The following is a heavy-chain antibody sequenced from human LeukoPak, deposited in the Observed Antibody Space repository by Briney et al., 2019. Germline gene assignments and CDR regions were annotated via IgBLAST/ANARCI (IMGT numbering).Heavy chain of an antibody. J-gene: IGHJ4*02. Sequence: SETLSLTCTVSGGSIRGYYWSWIRQPPGRALEWVGYIYYSGSTNYNPSLKSRVTILVDTSKNQFSLKLSSVTAADTAVYYCARHGQTAMVPIDYWGQGTLVTVSS. CDR2: IYYSGST. CDR3: ARHGQTAMVPIDY. CDR1: GGSIRGYY. D-gene: IGHD5-18*01. V-gene: IGHV4-59*08.